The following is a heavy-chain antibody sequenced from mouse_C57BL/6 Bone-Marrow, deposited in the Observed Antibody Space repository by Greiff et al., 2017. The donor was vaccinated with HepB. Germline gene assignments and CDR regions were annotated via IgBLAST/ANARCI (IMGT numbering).Heavy chain of an antibody. CDR3: TRVLGDYFDY. Sequence: EVKLMESGEGLVKPGGSLKLSCAAPGFTFSSYAMSWVRQTPEKRLEWVAYISSGGDYIYYADTVKGRFTISRDNARNTLYLQMSSLKSEDTAMYYCTRVLGDYFDYWGQGTTLTVSS. CDR2: ISSGGDYI. D-gene: IGHD4-1*01. V-gene: IGHV5-9-1*02. J-gene: IGHJ2*01. CDR1: GFTFSSYA.